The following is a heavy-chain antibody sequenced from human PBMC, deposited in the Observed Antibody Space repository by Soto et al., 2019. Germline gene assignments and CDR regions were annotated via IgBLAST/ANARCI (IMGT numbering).Heavy chain of an antibody. D-gene: IGHD2-15*01. V-gene: IGHV3-23*01. J-gene: IGHJ4*02. CDR3: AKDRGPYCSGGSCYGHY. CDR1: GFTFSSYA. CDR2: ISGSGGST. Sequence: PGGSLRLSCAASGFTFSSYAMSWVRQAPGKGLEWVSAISGSGGSTYYADSVKGRFTISSDNSKNTLYLQMNSLRAEDTAVYYCAKDRGPYCSGGSCYGHYWGQGTLVTVSS.